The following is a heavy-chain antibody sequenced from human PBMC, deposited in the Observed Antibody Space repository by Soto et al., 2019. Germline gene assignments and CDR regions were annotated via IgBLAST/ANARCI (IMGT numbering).Heavy chain of an antibody. D-gene: IGHD2-21*02. J-gene: IGHJ4*02. CDR1: GGSISSGGYY. V-gene: IGHV4-31*03. CDR3: ARDLRLDS. CDR2: IYQSGTP. Sequence: QVQLQESGPGLVKPPDTLSLTCTVSGGSISSGGYYWNWIRQYPGKGLEWIAYIYQSGTPYYNPSLKSRATISIDRSKNQFSLMLDSVTAADTAVYYCARDLRLDSWGPGTLVTVSS.